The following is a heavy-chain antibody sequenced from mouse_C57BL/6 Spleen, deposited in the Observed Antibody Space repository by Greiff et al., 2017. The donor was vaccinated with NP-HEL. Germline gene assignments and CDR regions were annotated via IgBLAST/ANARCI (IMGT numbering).Heavy chain of an antibody. CDR1: GFNIKDYY. Sequence: EVQLQQSGAELVRPGASVKLSCTASGFNIKDYYMHWVKQRPEQGLAWIGRIDPEDGDTEYAPKFQGKATMTADTSSNTAYLQLSSLTSEDTAVYYCTTSYYGSSYYYAMDYWGQGTSVTVSS. J-gene: IGHJ4*01. CDR3: TTSYYGSSYYYAMDY. D-gene: IGHD1-1*01. V-gene: IGHV14-1*01. CDR2: IDPEDGDT.